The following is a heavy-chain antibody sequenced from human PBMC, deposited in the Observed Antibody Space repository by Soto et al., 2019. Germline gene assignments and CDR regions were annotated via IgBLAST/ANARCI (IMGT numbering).Heavy chain of an antibody. J-gene: IGHJ6*02. D-gene: IGHD6-13*01. V-gene: IGHV1-2*04. Sequence: ASVKVSCKASGYTFTGYYMHWVRQAPGQGLEWMGWINPNSGGTKYAQKFQGWVTMTRDTSISTAYMELSRLRSDDTAVYYCARVVAAAGTSHYYGMDVWGQGTTVTVSS. CDR2: INPNSGGT. CDR3: ARVVAAAGTSHYYGMDV. CDR1: GYTFTGYY.